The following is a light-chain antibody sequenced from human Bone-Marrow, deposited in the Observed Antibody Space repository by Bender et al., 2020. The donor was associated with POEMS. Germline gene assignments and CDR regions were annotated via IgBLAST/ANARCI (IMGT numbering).Light chain of an antibody. CDR3: GSYAGSYTYVL. J-gene: IGLJ2*01. V-gene: IGLV1-44*01. CDR2: SNY. Sequence: QSVLTQPPSASGTPGQSVIISCSGTDSNFGGNNVNWYQHLPGTAPRLVVYSNYQRPSGVPNRFSGSKSGNTASLTIAGLQAEDEADYYCGSYAGSYTYVLFGGGTKLTVL. CDR1: DSNFGGNN.